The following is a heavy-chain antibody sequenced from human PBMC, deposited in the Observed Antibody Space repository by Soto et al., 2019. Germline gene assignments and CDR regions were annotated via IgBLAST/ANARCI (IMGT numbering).Heavy chain of an antibody. J-gene: IGHJ5*02. CDR3: ARSDVTMFRGVTYWFVP. Sequence: QVQLVQSGAEVKKPGASVKVSCKASGYTFIYYTIHWVRQAPGQRLEWMGWINAGNGNTKYSQNFQGRVTITRDTSXSXXYMELCSLRSEDTAVYYCARSDVTMFRGVTYWFVPWGQRTLVPVSS. V-gene: IGHV1-3*01. CDR1: GYTFIYYT. CDR2: INAGNGNT. D-gene: IGHD3-10*01.